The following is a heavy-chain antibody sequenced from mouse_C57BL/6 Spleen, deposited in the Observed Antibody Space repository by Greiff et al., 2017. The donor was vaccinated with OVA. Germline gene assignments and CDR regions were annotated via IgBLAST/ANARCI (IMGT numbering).Heavy chain of an antibody. V-gene: IGHV1-53*01. J-gene: IGHJ2*01. Sequence: VQLQQSGTELVKPGASVKLSCKASGYTFTSYWMHWVKQRPGQGLEWIGNINPSNGGTNYNEKFKSKATLTVDKSSSTAYMQLSSLTSEDSAVYYCAGGFYYYGREGDYWGQGTTLTVSS. D-gene: IGHD1-1*01. CDR3: AGGFYYYGREGDY. CDR1: GYTFTSYW. CDR2: INPSNGGT.